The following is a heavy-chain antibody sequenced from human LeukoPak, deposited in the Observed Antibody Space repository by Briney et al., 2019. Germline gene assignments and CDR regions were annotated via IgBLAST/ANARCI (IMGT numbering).Heavy chain of an antibody. CDR2: IYSGGST. D-gene: IGHD3/OR15-3a*01. CDR3: ARRRDFIAY. CDR1: GFTVSSKY. Sequence: GGSLRLSCAASGFTVSSKYMNWVRQAPGKGLEWVSVIYSGGSTYYADSVEGRFTISTDNSKNTLYLQMNSLRAEDTAVYYCARRRDFIAYWGQGTLVTVSS. V-gene: IGHV3-66*04. J-gene: IGHJ4*02.